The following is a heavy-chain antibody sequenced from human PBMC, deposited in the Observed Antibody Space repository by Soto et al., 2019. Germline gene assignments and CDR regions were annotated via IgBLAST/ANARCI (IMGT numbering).Heavy chain of an antibody. CDR2: TYYSGST. V-gene: IGHV4-39*01. CDR1: GGSISGSSYY. Sequence: QLQLQESGPGLVEPSETLSLPCTVSGGSISGSSYYWGWIRQPPGKGLEWIGNTYYSGSTYYNPSLKSRIPISVDTSKNRFSLKLSSVTAADTAVYYCLLGSGWKAFDYWGQGTLVTVSS. CDR3: LLGSGWKAFDY. J-gene: IGHJ4*02. D-gene: IGHD3-22*01.